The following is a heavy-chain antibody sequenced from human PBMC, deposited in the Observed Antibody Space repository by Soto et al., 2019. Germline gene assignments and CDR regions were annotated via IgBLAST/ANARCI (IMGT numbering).Heavy chain of an antibody. V-gene: IGHV1-2*02. D-gene: IGHD3-16*01. Sequence: ASVKVSCKASGYRFSNYYLHWVRQAPGQGLEWMGWISPYTGATNYAKKFEGRVTITSDTSSSTASMDLTRLTPDDTAIYYCARDLRFGYGNFYPYGMADWGQGTTVTVSS. CDR1: GYRFSNYY. J-gene: IGHJ6*02. CDR2: ISPYTGAT. CDR3: ARDLRFGYGNFYPYGMAD.